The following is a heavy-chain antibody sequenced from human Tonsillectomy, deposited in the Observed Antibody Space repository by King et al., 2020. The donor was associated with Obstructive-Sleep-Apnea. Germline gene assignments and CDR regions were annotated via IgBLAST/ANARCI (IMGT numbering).Heavy chain of an antibody. V-gene: IGHV3-64D*06. CDR3: VKAPGTAFDY. J-gene: IGHJ4*02. CDR2: ISSNGGST. CDR1: GFTFSKYA. Sequence: VQLVESGGGLVQPGGSLRLSCSASGFTFSKYAMHWVRQAPGKGLEYVSAISSNGGSTYYGDSVRGRFTSSRDNSKNTLYLQISSLRTEDTAVYYCVKAPGTAFDYWGKGTLVTVSS.